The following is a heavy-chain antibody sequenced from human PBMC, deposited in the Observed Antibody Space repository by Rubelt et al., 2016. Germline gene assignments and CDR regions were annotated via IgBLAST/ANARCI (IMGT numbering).Heavy chain of an antibody. V-gene: IGHV3-7*03. CDR1: GGSISSSSYY. CDR2: IKEDGSEK. CDR3: ARYNHGSRDY. D-gene: IGHD5-18*01. J-gene: IGHJ4*02. Sequence: LQLQESGPGLVKPSETLSLTCTVSGGSISSSSYYWGWIRQPPGKGLEWLANIKEDGSEKYYVDSVKGRFTISRDNARNALDLQMNSLRAEDTAVYYCARYNHGSRDYWGQGTLVTVSS.